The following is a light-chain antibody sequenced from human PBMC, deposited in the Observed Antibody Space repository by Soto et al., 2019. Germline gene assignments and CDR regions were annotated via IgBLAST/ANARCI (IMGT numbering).Light chain of an antibody. CDR1: QSVSSN. CDR3: QQYINLWT. Sequence: ELVSTQSPATLSVSPGARLTLSCRANQSVSSNLAWYQQKPGQSPRLLIYGASTRATGIPARFSGSGSGTEFTLTISSLQSEDFAVYYCQQYINLWTVGQGTKVDIK. J-gene: IGKJ1*01. V-gene: IGKV3-15*01. CDR2: GAS.